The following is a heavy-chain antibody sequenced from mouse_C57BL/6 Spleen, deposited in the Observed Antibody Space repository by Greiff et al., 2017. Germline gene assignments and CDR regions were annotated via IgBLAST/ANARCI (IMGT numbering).Heavy chain of an antibody. CDR3: AIEVYDYDVAWFAY. V-gene: IGHV1-26*01. D-gene: IGHD2-4*01. J-gene: IGHJ3*01. CDR2: INPNNGGT. Sequence: EVQLQQSGPELVKPGASVKISCKASGYTFTDYYMNWVKQSHGKSLEWIGDINPNNGGTSYNQKFKGKATLTVDKSSSTAYMQLSSLTSEDSAVYYCAIEVYDYDVAWFAYWGQGTLVTVSA. CDR1: GYTFTDYY.